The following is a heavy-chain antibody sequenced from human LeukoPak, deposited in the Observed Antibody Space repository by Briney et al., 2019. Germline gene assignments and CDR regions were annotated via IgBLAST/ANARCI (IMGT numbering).Heavy chain of an antibody. D-gene: IGHD6-19*01. CDR1: GFTISNYW. CDR3: ARKPLSGGCGGTIDY. J-gene: IGHJ4*02. CDR2: IKPDGSTK. Sequence: GGSLRLSCAASGFTISNYWMNWVRQAPGKGLAWVANIKPDGSTKNYVDSVKGRFTISRDNAKNTLYLRMNSLRAEDTAIYYCARKPLSGGCGGTIDYWGQGTLVTVSS. V-gene: IGHV3-7*01.